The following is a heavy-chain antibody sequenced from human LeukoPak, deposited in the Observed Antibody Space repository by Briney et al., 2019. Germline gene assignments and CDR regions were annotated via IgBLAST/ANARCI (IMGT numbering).Heavy chain of an antibody. Sequence: ASVKVSCKASSYTFTSHGISWVRQAPGQGLEWMGWISGYNGNTKYAEKFQGRVTMTTETPTGTAYMELRSLRSDDTAVYYCARSSGGTIFGVVVPHQHDYWGQGTLVTVSS. V-gene: IGHV1-18*01. CDR1: SYTFTSHG. J-gene: IGHJ4*02. D-gene: IGHD3-3*01. CDR3: ARSSGGTIFGVVVPHQHDY. CDR2: ISGYNGNT.